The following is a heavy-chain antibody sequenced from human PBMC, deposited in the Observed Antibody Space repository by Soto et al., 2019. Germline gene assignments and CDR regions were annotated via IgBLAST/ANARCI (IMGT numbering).Heavy chain of an antibody. CDR2: ISSGSSTI. D-gene: IGHD3-10*01. J-gene: IGHJ4*02. Sequence: EVQLVESGGGLVQPGGSLRLSCAASGFTFSTYSVNWVRQAPGKGLEWVSYISSGSSTIYYADSVKGRFTISRDNGKNSLELLMNSLRDEDTAVYYCVRDWWPPTFIYYFYHWGQGTLVTVSA. V-gene: IGHV3-48*02. CDR3: VRDWWPPTFIYYFYH. CDR1: GFTFSTYS.